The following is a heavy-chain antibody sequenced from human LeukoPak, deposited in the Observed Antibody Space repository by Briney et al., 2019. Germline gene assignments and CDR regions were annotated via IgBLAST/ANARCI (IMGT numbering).Heavy chain of an antibody. CDR2: IYYSGST. Sequence: PSETLSLTCTVSGGSISSSSYYWGWIRQPPGKGLEWIGSIYYSGSTYYNPSLKSRVTISVDTSKNQFSLKLSSVTAADAAVYYCASPGRGVLRGGPRYWGQGTLVTVSS. V-gene: IGHV4-39*01. J-gene: IGHJ4*02. CDR3: ASPGRGVLRGGPRY. CDR1: GGSISSSSYY. D-gene: IGHD3-10*01.